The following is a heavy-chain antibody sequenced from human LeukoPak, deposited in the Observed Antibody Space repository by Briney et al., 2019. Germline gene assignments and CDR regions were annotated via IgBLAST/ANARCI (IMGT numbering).Heavy chain of an antibody. CDR3: ARDRGRDGYNPWYYYGMDV. V-gene: IGHV4-59*01. CDR1: GGSISSYY. J-gene: IGHJ6*02. D-gene: IGHD5-24*01. CDR2: IYYSGST. Sequence: SETLSLTCTVSGGSISSYYWSWIRQPPGKGLEWVGYIYYSGSTNYNTSLKSRVTISVDTSNNQFSLKLSSVPAADTAVDYCARDRGRDGYNPWYYYGMDVWGQGTTVTVS.